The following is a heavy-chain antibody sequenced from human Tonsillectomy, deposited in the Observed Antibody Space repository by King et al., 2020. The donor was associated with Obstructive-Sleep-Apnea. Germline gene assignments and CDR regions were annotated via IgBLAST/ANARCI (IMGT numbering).Heavy chain of an antibody. CDR1: GFALEDYA. CDR3: AKDLRKYVDAPYYFDY. V-gene: IGHV3-9*01. CDR2: VSCNSCSI. Sequence: VQLVESGGGLVQPGRSLRLSCAASGFALEDYAMQWVRQAPGKGLEGVSGVSCNSCSIGYADSVKGRFTISRDNAKNSLYLQMNSLRAEDTALYYCAKDLRKYVDAPYYFDYWGQGTLVTVSS. J-gene: IGHJ4*02. D-gene: IGHD2-15*01.